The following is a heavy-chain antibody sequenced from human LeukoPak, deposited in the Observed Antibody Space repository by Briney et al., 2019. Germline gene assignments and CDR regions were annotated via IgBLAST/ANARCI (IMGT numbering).Heavy chain of an antibody. Sequence: GGSLRLSCAASGFTVSSYAMHWVRQAPGKGLEWVAVISYDGSNKYYADSVKGRFTISRDNSKNTLYLQMNSLRAEDTAVYYCARVFYRAFDIWGQGTMVTVSS. CDR1: GFTVSSYA. D-gene: IGHD4-11*01. J-gene: IGHJ3*02. CDR2: ISYDGSNK. V-gene: IGHV3-30*04. CDR3: ARVFYRAFDI.